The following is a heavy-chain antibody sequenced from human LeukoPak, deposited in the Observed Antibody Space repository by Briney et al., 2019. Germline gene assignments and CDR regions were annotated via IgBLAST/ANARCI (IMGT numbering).Heavy chain of an antibody. CDR1: GYSFSSYW. V-gene: IGHV5-51*01. CDR3: GRQTRAVSTRPELTFDN. CDR2: IYPGDSNT. J-gene: IGHJ4*02. D-gene: IGHD1-14*01. Sequence: GESLKISCKGSGYSFSSYWIAWVRQMPGKGLEWMGIIYPGDSNTKYSPSFQGQVTISADKSISTAYLQWSSLQASDTAIYYCGRQTRAVSTRPELTFDNWGQGTLVTVSS.